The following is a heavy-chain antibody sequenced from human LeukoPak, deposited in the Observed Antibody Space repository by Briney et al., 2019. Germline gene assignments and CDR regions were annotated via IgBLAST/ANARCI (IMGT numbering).Heavy chain of an antibody. J-gene: IGHJ4*02. V-gene: IGHV3-30*18. CDR2: ISYDGSNR. CDR1: GFTFRNYG. D-gene: IGHD4-17*01. CDR3: AKGYGDFPFDY. Sequence: PGGSLRLSCAASGFTFRNYGMHWVRQAPGKGLEWVAVISYDGSNRYYGDPVKGRFTISRDNSKNTLYLQMNSLRAEDTAVYFCAKGYGDFPFDYWGQGTLVTVSS.